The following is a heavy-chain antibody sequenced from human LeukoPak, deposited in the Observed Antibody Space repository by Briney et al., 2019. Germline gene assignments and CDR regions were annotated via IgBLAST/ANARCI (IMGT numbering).Heavy chain of an antibody. CDR3: ARERDNWGSAAYFDY. CDR1: GYSISSGYY. J-gene: IGHJ4*02. V-gene: IGHV4-61*01. D-gene: IGHD7-27*01. CDR2: IYNSGST. Sequence: SETLSLTCTVSGYSISSGYYWGWIRQPPGKGLEWIGYIYNSGSTNYNPSLKSRVTISVDTSKNQLSLKLSSVTAADTAVYYCARERDNWGSAAYFDYWGQGTLVTVSS.